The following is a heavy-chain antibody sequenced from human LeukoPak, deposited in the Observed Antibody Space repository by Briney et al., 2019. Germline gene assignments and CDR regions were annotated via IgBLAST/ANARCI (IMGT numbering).Heavy chain of an antibody. CDR1: GYTFTSYY. D-gene: IGHD3-22*01. J-gene: IGHJ3*02. CDR2: FNPSGGST. Sequence: ASVKVSCKASGYTFTSYYMHWVRQAPGQRLEWMGIFNPSGGSTSYAQKFQGRVTMTRDTSTSTVYMELSSLRSEDTAVYYCARDLQMNYYDSSGYYYHDAFDIWGQGTMVTVSS. V-gene: IGHV1-46*01. CDR3: ARDLQMNYYDSSGYYYHDAFDI.